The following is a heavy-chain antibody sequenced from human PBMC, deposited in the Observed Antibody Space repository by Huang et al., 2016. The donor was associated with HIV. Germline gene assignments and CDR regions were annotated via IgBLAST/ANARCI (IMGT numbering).Heavy chain of an antibody. J-gene: IGHJ4*02. V-gene: IGHV3-9*01. Sequence: EVQLVESGGNLVQPGRSLRLSCVASGFTFDDCAMHWVRQSPGKGREGVAGMRWNSGRVGYADSVKGRFTIARDNAKNSLHLQMNSLRTEDTAFYYCAKDKSEGGAFFYYFDGWGQGTLVTVSS. CDR3: AKDKSEGGAFFYYFDG. CDR2: MRWNSGRV. D-gene: IGHD3-3*01. CDR1: GFTFDDCA.